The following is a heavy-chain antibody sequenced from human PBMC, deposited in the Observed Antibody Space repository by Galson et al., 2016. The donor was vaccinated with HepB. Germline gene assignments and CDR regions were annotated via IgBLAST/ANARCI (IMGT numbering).Heavy chain of an antibody. CDR1: ADSLTSNY. D-gene: IGHD3-3*01. Sequence: SETLSLTCTVSADSLTSNYWSWIRQAPGKGLEWIGHIQLSGTTKYNPSLKSRATISLDTSRNHFSLKLTSVTAADTAVYYCARDWRSGDYYGLDVWGQGTTVTVS. CDR2: IQLSGTT. J-gene: IGHJ6*02. V-gene: IGHV4-59*01. CDR3: ARDWRSGDYYGLDV.